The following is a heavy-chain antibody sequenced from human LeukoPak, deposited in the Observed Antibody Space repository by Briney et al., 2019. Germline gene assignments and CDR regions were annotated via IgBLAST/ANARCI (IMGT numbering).Heavy chain of an antibody. CDR3: ARSGKIYFDWLLDY. CDR2: ITSSGTTT. V-gene: IGHV3-48*03. CDR1: GFTFSSYE. J-gene: IGHJ4*02. Sequence: GGSLRLSCAASGFTFSSYEMNWVRQAPGKGLEWLSYITSSGTTTHYADSVTGRFTISRDNAKNSLYLQMNSLRVEDTAVYYCARSGKIYFDWLLDYWGQGTLVTVSS. D-gene: IGHD3-9*01.